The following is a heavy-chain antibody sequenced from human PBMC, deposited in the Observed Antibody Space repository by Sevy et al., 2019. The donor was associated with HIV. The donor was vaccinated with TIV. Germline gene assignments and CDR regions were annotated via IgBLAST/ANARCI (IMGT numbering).Heavy chain of an antibody. V-gene: IGHV4-39*01. CDR2: IFFSGST. CDR3: ARNLHWPLLDYFDY. Sequence: SETLSLTCTVSGGSVTNNNFYWGWIRRPPGKGLDWIGSIFFSGSTYYSPSLKTRLTLSVVTSKNQFSLKLNSVTAADTAVYYCARNLHWPLLDYFDYWGQGILVTVSS. J-gene: IGHJ4*02. D-gene: IGHD1-1*01. CDR1: GGSVTNNNFY.